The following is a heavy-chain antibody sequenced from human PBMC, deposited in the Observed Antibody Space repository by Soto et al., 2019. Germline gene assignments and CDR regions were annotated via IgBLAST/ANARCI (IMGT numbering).Heavy chain of an antibody. V-gene: IGHV1-18*01. D-gene: IGHD6-6*01. CDR3: FWGSSSSGTYYYGMDV. CDR1: GYTFTSYG. Sequence: ASVKVSCKASGYTFTSYGISWVRQAPGHGLEWMGWISAYNGNTNYAQKLQGRVTMTTDTSTSTAYIELRSLRSDDTAVYYCFWGSSSSGTYYYGMDVWGQGTTVTVSS. J-gene: IGHJ6*02. CDR2: ISAYNGNT.